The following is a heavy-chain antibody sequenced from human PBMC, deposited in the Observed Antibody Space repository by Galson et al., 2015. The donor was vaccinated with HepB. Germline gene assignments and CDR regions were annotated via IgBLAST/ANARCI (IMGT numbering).Heavy chain of an antibody. CDR2: IYSAGST. Sequence: SLRLSCAASGFTVSSNYMSWVRQAPGKGLGWLSVIYSAGSTLYADSVKGRFTMSRDTSKNTLFLQMNSLRADDTAVYYCARSGPYDAPGSHDAFDIWGPGTMVSVSS. V-gene: IGHV3-53*01. CDR3: ARSGPYDAPGSHDAFDI. CDR1: GFTVSSNY. D-gene: IGHD3-10*01. J-gene: IGHJ3*02.